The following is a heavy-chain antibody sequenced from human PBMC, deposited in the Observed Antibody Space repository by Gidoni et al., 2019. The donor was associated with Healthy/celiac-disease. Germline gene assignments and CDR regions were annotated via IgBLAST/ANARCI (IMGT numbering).Heavy chain of an antibody. Sequence: QVQLQQLGAGVLKPSETLALTFAVYGGSFSGYYWSWIRQPPGKGLEWIGEINPSGSTNYNPSVKSRVTISVDTSKNQFSLKLSSVTAADTAVYYCARGLTVAQGYFDLWGRGTLVTVSS. D-gene: IGHD4-17*01. V-gene: IGHV4-34*01. J-gene: IGHJ2*01. CDR1: GGSFSGYY. CDR2: INPSGST. CDR3: ARGLTVAQGYFDL.